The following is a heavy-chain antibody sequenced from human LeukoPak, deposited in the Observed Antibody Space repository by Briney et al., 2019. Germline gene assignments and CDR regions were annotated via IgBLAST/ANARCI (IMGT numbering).Heavy chain of an antibody. CDR1: AFSFNTYG. J-gene: IGHJ6*03. V-gene: IGHV3-30*02. CDR2: IRYNGNDQ. Sequence: GGSLKLSCATSAFSFNTYGMHWVRQAPGKGLQWVAFIRYNGNDQYYADSVKGRFTISRDNSKNTVFLQMNSLRIEDTAMYYCAKDSMHYGSGRPYYMDVWGEGTTVIISS. CDR3: AKDSMHYGSGRPYYMDV. D-gene: IGHD3-10*01.